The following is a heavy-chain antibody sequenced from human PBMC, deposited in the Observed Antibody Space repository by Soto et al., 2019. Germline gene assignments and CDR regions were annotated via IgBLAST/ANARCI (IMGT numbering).Heavy chain of an antibody. Sequence: SETLSLTCTVSGGSISSYYWSWIRQPPGKGLEWIGYIYYSGSTNYNPSLKSRVTISVDTSKNQFSLKLSSVTAADTAVYYCAFRSVEGYFDYWGQGTLVTVSS. CDR2: IYYSGST. CDR1: GGSISSYY. J-gene: IGHJ4*02. V-gene: IGHV4-59*01. CDR3: AFRSVEGYFDY.